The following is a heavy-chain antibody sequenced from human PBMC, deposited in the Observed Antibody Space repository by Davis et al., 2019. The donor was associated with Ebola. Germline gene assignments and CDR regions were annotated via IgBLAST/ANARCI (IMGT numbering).Heavy chain of an antibody. Sequence: ESLKISCAASGFTFNTYAMSWIRQPPGKGLEWIGYIYYSGSTNYNPSLKSRVTISVDTSKNQFSLKLSSVTAADTAVYYCARARAYNWFDPWGQGTLVTVSS. V-gene: IGHV4-59*12. CDR3: ARARAYNWFDP. J-gene: IGHJ5*02. CDR2: IYYSGST. CDR1: GFTFNTYA.